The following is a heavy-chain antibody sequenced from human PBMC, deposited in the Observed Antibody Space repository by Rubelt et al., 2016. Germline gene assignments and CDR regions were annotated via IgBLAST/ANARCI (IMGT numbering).Heavy chain of an antibody. CDR2: ISYDGSNK. V-gene: IGHV3-30*04. D-gene: IGHD3-10*01. J-gene: IGHJ5*02. CDR3: ARDFYGSGSRGRFDP. Sequence: APGKGLEWVAVISYDGSNKYYADSVKGRFTISRDNSKNTLYLQMNSLRAEDTAVYYCARDFYGSGSRGRFDPWGQGTLVTVSS.